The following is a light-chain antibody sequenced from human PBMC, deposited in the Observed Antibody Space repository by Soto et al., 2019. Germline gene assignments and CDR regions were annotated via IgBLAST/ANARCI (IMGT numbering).Light chain of an antibody. Sequence: DIVMTQSPATLSVSPGERATLSCRARQSVSSNLAWYQQKPGQAPRLLYYCACTRATGIPARFSGSGSGTECALTNSSRQSEDFAVYVYQQYTNWLPYTFGQGTKLQIK. V-gene: IGKV3-15*01. CDR2: CAC. J-gene: IGKJ2*01. CDR1: QSVSSN. CDR3: QQYTNWLPYT.